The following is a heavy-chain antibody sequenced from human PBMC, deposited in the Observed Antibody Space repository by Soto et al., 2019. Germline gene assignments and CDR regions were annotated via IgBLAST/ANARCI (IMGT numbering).Heavy chain of an antibody. V-gene: IGHV3-33*01. J-gene: IGHJ5*02. Sequence: QVQLVESGGGVVQPGRSLRLSCAASGFTFSSYGMHWVRQAPGKGLEWVAVIWYDGSNKYYADSVKGRFTISRDNSKNTLYLKMNSLRAEDTAVYYCARDNDFWSGYSPFDPWGQGTLVTVSS. CDR2: IWYDGSNK. CDR1: GFTFSSYG. CDR3: ARDNDFWSGYSPFDP. D-gene: IGHD3-3*01.